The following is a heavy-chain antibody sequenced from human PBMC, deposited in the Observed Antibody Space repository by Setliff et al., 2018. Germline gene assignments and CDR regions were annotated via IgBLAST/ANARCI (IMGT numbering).Heavy chain of an antibody. CDR1: GFSLSNARMG. J-gene: IGHJ4*02. D-gene: IGHD6-19*01. V-gene: IGHV2-5*02. CDR3: ASYSSGWYRRLT. Sequence: ASGPTLVNPTETLTLTCTVSGFSLSNARMGVSWIRQPPGKALEWLAHIYWDDDKRYSPSLKSRLTITKDTSKNQVVLTMTNMDPVDTAIYYCASYSSGWYRRLTWGQGTLVTVSS. CDR2: IYWDDDK.